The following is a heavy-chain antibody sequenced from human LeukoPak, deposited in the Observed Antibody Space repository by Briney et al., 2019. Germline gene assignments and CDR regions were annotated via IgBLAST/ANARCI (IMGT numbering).Heavy chain of an antibody. Sequence: SETLSLTCTVSGYSIGSGYSWGWIRQPPGKGLEWIGSISHSGSTDYNSSLKSRVTISVDTSKNQFSLNLSSVTAADTAVYYCARDPYFYDSSGYPSHYFDYWGQGTLVTVSS. CDR2: ISHSGST. CDR1: GYSIGSGYS. D-gene: IGHD3-22*01. V-gene: IGHV4-38-2*02. J-gene: IGHJ4*02. CDR3: ARDPYFYDSSGYPSHYFDY.